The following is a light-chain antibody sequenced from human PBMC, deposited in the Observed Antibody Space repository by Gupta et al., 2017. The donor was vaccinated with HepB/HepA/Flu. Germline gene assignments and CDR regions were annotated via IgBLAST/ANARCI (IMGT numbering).Light chain of an antibody. J-gene: IGLJ2*01. V-gene: IGLV3-21*04. CDR1: NFGSKS. CDR3: QVWDGSSDHPV. Sequence: SYVLTQPPSVSVAPGKTASITCGGNNFGSKSVHWYQQKPGQAPVLVIYYDSDRPSGIPERFSGSNSGNTATLTISRVESGDEADYYCQVWDGSSDHPVFGGGTKLTVL. CDR2: YDS.